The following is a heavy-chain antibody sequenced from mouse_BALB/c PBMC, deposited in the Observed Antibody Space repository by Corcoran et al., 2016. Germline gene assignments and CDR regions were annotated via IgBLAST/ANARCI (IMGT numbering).Heavy chain of an antibody. J-gene: IGHJ4*01. CDR1: GYSFTGYY. V-gene: IGHV1-26*01. CDR3: ARWGLYAMDY. CDR2: INPYNGAT. Sequence: EVELQQSGPELVKPGASVKISCKASGYSFTGYYMHWVKQSHVKSLEWIGRINPYNGATSYNQNFKDKASLTVDKSSSTAYMELHSLTSEDSAVYYCARWGLYAMDYWGQGTSVTVSS.